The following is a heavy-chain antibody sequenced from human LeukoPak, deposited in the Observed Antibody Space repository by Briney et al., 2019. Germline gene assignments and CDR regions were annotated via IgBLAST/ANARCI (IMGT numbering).Heavy chain of an antibody. CDR2: IYTSGST. CDR1: GGSISSGSYH. J-gene: IGHJ4*02. V-gene: IGHV4-61*09. Sequence: PSETLSLTCTVSGGSISSGSYHWIWIRQPAGKGLEWIGHIYTSGSTNYNPSLRSRVTISVDKSKNQFSLKLSSVTAADTAVYYCARPRLSSPYYFDYWGQGTLVTVSS. CDR3: ARPRLSSPYYFDY.